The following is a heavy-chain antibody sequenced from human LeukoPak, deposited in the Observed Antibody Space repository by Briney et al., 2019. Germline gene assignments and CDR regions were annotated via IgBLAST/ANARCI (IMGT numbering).Heavy chain of an antibody. V-gene: IGHV4-30-2*01. CDR1: GGSISSGGYS. CDR2: IYHSGST. Sequence: SQTLSLTCAVSGGSISSGGYSWSWIRQPPGKGLEWIGYIYHSGSTYYNPSLKSRVTISVDRSKNQFSLKLSSVTAADTAVYYCAREEYSSSWYYFDYWGQGTLVTVSS. J-gene: IGHJ4*02. CDR3: AREEYSSSWYYFDY. D-gene: IGHD6-13*01.